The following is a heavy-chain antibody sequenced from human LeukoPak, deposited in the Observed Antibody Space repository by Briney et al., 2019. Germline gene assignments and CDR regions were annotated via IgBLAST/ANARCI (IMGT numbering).Heavy chain of an antibody. J-gene: IGHJ4*02. CDR2: ISGSGGST. CDR3: AKGYYDSSGIIDY. Sequence: SGGSLRLSCAASGFTFSSYAMSWVRQAPGKGLEWVSAISGSGGSTYYADSVKGRFTISRDNSKNTLYLQMNSLRAEDTAVYYCAKGYYDSSGIIDYWGQGTLVTVSS. D-gene: IGHD3-22*01. V-gene: IGHV3-23*01. CDR1: GFTFSSYA.